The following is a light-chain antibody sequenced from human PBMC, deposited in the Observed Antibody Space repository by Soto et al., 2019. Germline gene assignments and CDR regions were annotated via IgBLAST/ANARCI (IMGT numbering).Light chain of an antibody. CDR2: GAS. J-gene: IGKJ1*01. V-gene: IGKV3-20*01. CDR3: QQYGSSPRT. CDR1: QSVSSIF. Sequence: EIVLTQSPGTLSLSPGERATLSCRASQSVSSIFLAWYQHKPGQAPRLLIDGASTRATGIPDRFSGSGSGTDFMRTISRLAAEDFAVYYCQQYGSSPRTFGQGTRVDIK.